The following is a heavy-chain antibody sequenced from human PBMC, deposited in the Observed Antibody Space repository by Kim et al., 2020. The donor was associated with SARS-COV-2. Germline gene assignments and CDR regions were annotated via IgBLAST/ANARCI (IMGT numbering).Heavy chain of an antibody. CDR3: ARGERYFDWLLPRYYYYYGMDV. Sequence: ASVKVSCKASGYTFTSYYMHWVRQAPGQGLEWMGIINPSGGSTSYAQKYQGRVTMTRNTSTSTVYMELSSLRSEDTAVYYCARGERYFDWLLPRYYYYYGMDVWGQGTTVTVSS. CDR2: INPSGGST. CDR1: GYTFTSYY. V-gene: IGHV1-46*01. J-gene: IGHJ6*02. D-gene: IGHD3-9*01.